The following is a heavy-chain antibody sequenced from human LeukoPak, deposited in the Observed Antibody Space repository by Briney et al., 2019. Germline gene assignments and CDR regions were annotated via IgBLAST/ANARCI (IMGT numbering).Heavy chain of an antibody. CDR3: AKDRSGGYYLDY. CDR1: GFTFDDYA. J-gene: IGHJ4*02. V-gene: IGHV3-9*01. CDR2: ISWNSGSI. D-gene: IGHD3-22*01. Sequence: GGSLRLSCAASGFTFDDYAMHWVRQAPGKGLEWVSGISWNSGSIGHADSVKGRFTISRDNAKNSLYLQMNSLRAEDTALYYCAKDRSGGYYLDYWGQGTLVTVSS.